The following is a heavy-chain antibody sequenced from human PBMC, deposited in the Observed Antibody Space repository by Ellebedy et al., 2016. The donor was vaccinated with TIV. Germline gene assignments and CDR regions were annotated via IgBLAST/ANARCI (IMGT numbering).Heavy chain of an antibody. D-gene: IGHD3-22*01. V-gene: IGHV3-9*01. CDR2: ISWNSDSI. CDR1: GFTFDDYA. J-gene: IGHJ3*02. CDR3: AKAEGLGSGYYDAFDI. Sequence: SLKISCAASGFTFDDYAMHWVRQAPGKGLEWVSGISWNSDSIGYADSVKGRFTISRDNAKNSLYLQMNSLRAEDTALYYCAKAEGLGSGYYDAFDIWGQGTMVTVSS.